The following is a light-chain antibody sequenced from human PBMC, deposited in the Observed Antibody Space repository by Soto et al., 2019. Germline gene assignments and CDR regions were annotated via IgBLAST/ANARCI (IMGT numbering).Light chain of an antibody. Sequence: AELGERVTITCRASQSVGKWLAWYQHKPGKAPKLLIYDASSLESGLPSRFSGSGSGTEFTLTISSLQPDDFATYYCQQYKSWPRTFGQGTKVDIK. CDR2: DAS. CDR1: QSVGKW. V-gene: IGKV1-5*01. CDR3: QQYKSWPRT. J-gene: IGKJ1*01.